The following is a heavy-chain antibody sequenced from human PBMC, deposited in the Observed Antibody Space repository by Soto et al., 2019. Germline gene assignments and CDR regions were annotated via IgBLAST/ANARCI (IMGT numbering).Heavy chain of an antibody. CDR1: CFTFTSYG. CDR3: ARENALTVTLDY. D-gene: IGHD4-17*01. V-gene: IGHV1-18*01. J-gene: IGHJ4*02. Sequence: GASVKVSCKASCFTFTSYGISWVRRAPGQGLEWMGWISAYNGNTNYAQKLQGRVTMTTDTSTSTAYMELRSLRSDDTAVYYCARENALTVTLDYWGQGTLVTVSS. CDR2: ISAYNGNT.